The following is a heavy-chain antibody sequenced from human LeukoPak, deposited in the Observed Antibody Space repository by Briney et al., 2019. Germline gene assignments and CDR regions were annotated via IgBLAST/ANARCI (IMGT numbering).Heavy chain of an antibody. CDR3: ARLGYCGGARCQNDY. D-gene: IGHD2-15*01. CDR2: IHYSGRT. CDR1: GGSISSYY. J-gene: IGHJ4*02. Sequence: SETLSLTCTVSGGSISSYYWNWIRQPPGKGLEWIGHIHYSGRTNYNPSLKSRVTISVDTSKNQFSLKLSSVTAADTAVYYCARLGYCGGARCQNDYWGQGSLVTVSS. V-gene: IGHV4-59*08.